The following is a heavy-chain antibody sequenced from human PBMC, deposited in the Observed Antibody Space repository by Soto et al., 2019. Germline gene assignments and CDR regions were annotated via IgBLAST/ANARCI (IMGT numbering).Heavy chain of an antibody. V-gene: IGHV1-18*04. CDR1: GYTFTSYA. CDR3: ARGLVRAVITHFDY. Sequence: QVRLVQSGAEVKKPGASVRVACKPSGYTFTSYAITWVRQAPGQGLQWMGWIDPFTGDTTYSQNFQGRVIMTTDTSTSTAYMELRSLRSDDAAVYFCARGLVRAVITHFDYWGQGTLVTVSS. CDR2: IDPFTGDT. D-gene: IGHD3-10*01. J-gene: IGHJ4*02.